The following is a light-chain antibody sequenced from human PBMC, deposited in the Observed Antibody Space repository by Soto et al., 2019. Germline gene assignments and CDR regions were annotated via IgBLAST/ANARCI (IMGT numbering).Light chain of an antibody. CDR2: GAS. CDR3: EQYLSPPGYT. CDR1: QSVRSDY. J-gene: IGKJ2*01. V-gene: IGKV3-20*01. Sequence: EIVLTQSPGTLSLSPGERATLSCRASQSVRSDYVAWYQQKLGQAPRLLIYGASRRATGIADRFSGSGSGTDFTLTISRLEPEDFAVYYCEQYLSPPGYTFGQGTKLETK.